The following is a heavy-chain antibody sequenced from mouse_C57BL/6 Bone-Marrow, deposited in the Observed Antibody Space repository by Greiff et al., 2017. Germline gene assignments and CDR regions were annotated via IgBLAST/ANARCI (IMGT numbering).Heavy chain of an antibody. J-gene: IGHJ2*01. CDR3: ANSYFYVSSFDY. CDR2: ISSGSSTL. Sequence: EVKLVESGGGLVKPGGSLTLSCAASGFTFSDYGMHWVRQAPEQGLEWVAYISSGSSTLYYADTVKGRFTISRDNAKNTLFLQMTSFRSDDTDMYYCANSYFYVSSFDYWGQGTTLTVSS. V-gene: IGHV5-17*01. D-gene: IGHD1-1*01. CDR1: GFTFSDYG.